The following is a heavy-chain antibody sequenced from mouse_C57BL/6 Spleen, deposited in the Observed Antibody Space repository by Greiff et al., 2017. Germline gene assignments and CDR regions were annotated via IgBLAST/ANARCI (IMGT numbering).Heavy chain of an antibody. V-gene: IGHV1-80*01. CDR3: ARVRLRDYYAMDY. CDR2: IYPGGGAA. J-gene: IGHJ4*01. D-gene: IGHD2-2*01. CDR1: GSAFSSYW. Sequence: LQESGAELVKPGASVKISCKASGSAFSSYWMHWVKQRPGKGLEWIGKIYPGGGAANYNGKFKGKATLTADKSSSTAYRQLSSLASEDSAVYFCARVRLRDYYAMDYWGQGTSVTVSS.